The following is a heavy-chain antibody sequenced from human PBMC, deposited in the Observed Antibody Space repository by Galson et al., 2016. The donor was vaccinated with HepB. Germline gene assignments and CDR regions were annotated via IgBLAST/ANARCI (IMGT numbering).Heavy chain of an antibody. J-gene: IGHJ4*02. CDR3: AKERAGIWDNFDY. CDR1: GFTFSNYG. V-gene: IGHV3-23*01. Sequence: SLRLSCAASGFTFSNYGMSWVRQAPGKGLEWVSVISVSVDTTSSAGSVKGRFTISRDNSKHTLYLQMNSLRAEDTAVYYCAKERAGIWDNFDYWGQGALVTVSS. D-gene: IGHD2-15*01. CDR2: ISVSVDTT.